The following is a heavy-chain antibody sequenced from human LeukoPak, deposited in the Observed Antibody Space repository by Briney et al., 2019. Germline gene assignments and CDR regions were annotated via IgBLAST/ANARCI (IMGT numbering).Heavy chain of an antibody. V-gene: IGHV1-69*06. CDR3: ARGDYGSGSYYNVGWFDP. CDR1: GGTFSSYA. J-gene: IGHJ5*02. CDR2: IIPIFGTA. Sequence: ASVKVSCKASGGTFSSYAISWVRQAPGQGLEWMGGIIPIFGTANYAQKFQGRVTITADKSTSTAYMELSSLRSEDTAVYYCARGDYGSGSYYNVGWFDPWGQGTLVTVSS. D-gene: IGHD3-10*01.